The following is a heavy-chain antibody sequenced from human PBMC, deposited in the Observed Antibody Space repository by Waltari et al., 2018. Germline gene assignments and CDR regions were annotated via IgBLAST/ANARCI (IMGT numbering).Heavy chain of an antibody. V-gene: IGHV4-4*07. D-gene: IGHD3-3*01. Sequence: QVQLQESGPGLVKPSETLSLTCTVSGGSLSSYYWSWIRQPAGKGLEWIGRIYTSGSTNYNPSLKSRVTISVDKSKNQFSLKLSSVTAADTAVYYCARDRFLEWSDEVLPFDYWGQGTLVTVSS. J-gene: IGHJ4*02. CDR3: ARDRFLEWSDEVLPFDY. CDR2: IYTSGST. CDR1: GGSLSSYY.